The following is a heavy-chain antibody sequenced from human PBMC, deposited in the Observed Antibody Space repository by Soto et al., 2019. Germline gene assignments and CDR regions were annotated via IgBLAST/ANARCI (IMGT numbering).Heavy chain of an antibody. Sequence: GGSLRLSCADSGFTVSSNYMSWVRQAPGKGLEWVSVIYSGGSIYYADSVKGRFTISRHNSKNTLYLQMNSLRAEDTAVYYCARENSYASPIWGQGTMVTVSS. D-gene: IGHD1-7*01. J-gene: IGHJ3*02. CDR3: ARENSYASPI. CDR1: GFTVSSNY. V-gene: IGHV3-53*04. CDR2: IYSGGSI.